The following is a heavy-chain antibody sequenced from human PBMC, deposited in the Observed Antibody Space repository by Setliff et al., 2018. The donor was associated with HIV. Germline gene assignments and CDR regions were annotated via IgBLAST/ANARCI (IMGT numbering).Heavy chain of an antibody. CDR3: ARVNRARGGYFYYMDV. D-gene: IGHD2-15*01. CDR2: VFYSGVT. CDR1: GASISNGYFY. V-gene: IGHV4-30-4*01. Sequence: SSETLSLTCTVSGASISNGYFYWGWIRQQSGKGLEWTGAVFYSGVTVYNSSLKSRSAISISTSRNQFSLRMASVTVADTAQYYCARVNRARGGYFYYMDVWGKGATVTVSS. J-gene: IGHJ6*03.